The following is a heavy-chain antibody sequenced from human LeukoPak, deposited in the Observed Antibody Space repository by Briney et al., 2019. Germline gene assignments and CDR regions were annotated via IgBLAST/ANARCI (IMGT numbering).Heavy chain of an antibody. CDR3: AAEVESNGWSYYFDS. CDR1: GYTLTELS. V-gene: IGHV1-24*01. J-gene: IGHJ4*02. Sequence: ASVKVSCKVSGYTLTELSMHWVRQAPGKGPEWVGGLDPEDGEITYAQKFQGRVTMTEDTSTDTAYMELNSLRSEDTAVYYCAAEVESNGWSYYFDSWGQGTLVTVSS. D-gene: IGHD6-19*01. CDR2: LDPEDGEI.